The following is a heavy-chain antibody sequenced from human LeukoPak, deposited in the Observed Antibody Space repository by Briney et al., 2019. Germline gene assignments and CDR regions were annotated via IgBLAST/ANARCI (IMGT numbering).Heavy chain of an antibody. CDR3: ASWAGNTQSDSWSGPFDY. V-gene: IGHV3-48*03. D-gene: IGHD3-3*01. CDR1: GLTFSNLK. Sequence: QPGRSLRLSCAVSGLTFSNLKMNWVRQAPGKGLEWVSYISAGGRTTFYADSVTGRFTISRDNAKNSLYLQMSSLRVEDTAVYYCASWAGNTQSDSWSGPFDYWGQGSLVTVSS. CDR2: ISAGGRTT. J-gene: IGHJ4*02.